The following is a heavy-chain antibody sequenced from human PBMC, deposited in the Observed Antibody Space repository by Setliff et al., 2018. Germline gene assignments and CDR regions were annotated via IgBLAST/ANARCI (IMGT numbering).Heavy chain of an antibody. J-gene: IGHJ4*02. Sequence: GGSLRLSCAASGFDFKTHWMDWARQAPGKGLEWVANIHQDGSERHYVDSVKGRFTISRDNAKNSLFLQMNSLRAEDTAAYYCAKRGPYCSGGTCHYYFDYWGQGTLVTVSS. CDR3: AKRGPYCSGGTCHYYFDY. CDR2: IHQDGSER. V-gene: IGHV3-7*03. D-gene: IGHD2-15*01. CDR1: GFDFKTHW.